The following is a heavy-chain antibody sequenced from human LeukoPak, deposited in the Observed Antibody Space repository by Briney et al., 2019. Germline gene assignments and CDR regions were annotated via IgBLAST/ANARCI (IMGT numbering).Heavy chain of an antibody. CDR2: INHSGST. Sequence: PSETLSLTCAVYGGSFSGYYWSWIRQPPGKGLEWIGEINHSGSTNYNPSFKSRVTISVDTSKNQFPLKLSSVTAADTAVYYCARVSSIAARNDYMDVWGKGTTVTVSS. D-gene: IGHD6-6*01. CDR1: GGSFSGYY. V-gene: IGHV4-34*01. CDR3: ARVSSIAARNDYMDV. J-gene: IGHJ6*03.